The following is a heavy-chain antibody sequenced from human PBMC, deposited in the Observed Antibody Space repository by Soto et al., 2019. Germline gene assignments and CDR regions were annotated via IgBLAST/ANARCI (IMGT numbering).Heavy chain of an antibody. CDR1: GGSISSSSYY. Sequence: PSESLSLTCTVSGGSISSSSYYWGWIRQPPGKGLEWIGSIYYSGSTYYNPSLESRVTISVDTSKNQFSLKLSSVTAADTAVYYCARPGIVDFWSGYSYYYGMDVWGQGTTVTVSS. CDR3: ARPGIVDFWSGYSYYYGMDV. J-gene: IGHJ6*02. CDR2: IYYSGST. V-gene: IGHV4-39*01. D-gene: IGHD3-3*01.